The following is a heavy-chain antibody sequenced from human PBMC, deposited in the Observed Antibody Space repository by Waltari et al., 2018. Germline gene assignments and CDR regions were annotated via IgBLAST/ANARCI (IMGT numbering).Heavy chain of an antibody. V-gene: IGHV4-38-2*01. Sequence: QVQLQESGPGLLKPSETLSLTCAVSGYSISSGYYWGWIRQPPGKGLEWIGSIYHSGSTYYNPSLKSRVTISVDTSKNQFSLKLSSVTAADTAVYYCASLTIFGVALYYFDYWGQGTLVTVSS. CDR1: GYSISSGYY. CDR2: IYHSGST. CDR3: ASLTIFGVALYYFDY. J-gene: IGHJ4*02. D-gene: IGHD3-3*01.